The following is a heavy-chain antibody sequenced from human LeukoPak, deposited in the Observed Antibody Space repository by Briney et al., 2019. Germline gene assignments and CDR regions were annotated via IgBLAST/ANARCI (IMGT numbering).Heavy chain of an antibody. D-gene: IGHD5-18*01. CDR1: GGSISSGSYY. V-gene: IGHV4-61*02. Sequence: SETLSLTCTVSGGSISSGSYYWSWIRQPAGKGLEWIGRIYTSGSTNYNPSLKSRVTISVDTSKNQFSLKLSSVTAADTAVYYCAREGTGYSYGYGGGYFDYWGQGTLVTVSS. CDR3: AREGTGYSYGYGGGYFDY. J-gene: IGHJ4*02. CDR2: IYTSGST.